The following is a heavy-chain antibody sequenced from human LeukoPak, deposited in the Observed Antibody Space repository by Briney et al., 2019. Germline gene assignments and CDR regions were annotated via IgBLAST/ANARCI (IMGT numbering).Heavy chain of an antibody. Sequence: PGGSLRLSCAASGFTFSSYGMSWVRQAPGKGLEGVSAISGSGGSTYYADSVKGRFTISRDNSKNTLYLQMNSLRAEDTAVYYCARGNYYYGSGSYYTRGELNDCWGQGTLVTVSS. V-gene: IGHV3-23*01. D-gene: IGHD3-10*01. CDR3: ARGNYYYGSGSYYTRGELNDC. CDR1: GFTFSSYG. CDR2: ISGSGGST. J-gene: IGHJ4*02.